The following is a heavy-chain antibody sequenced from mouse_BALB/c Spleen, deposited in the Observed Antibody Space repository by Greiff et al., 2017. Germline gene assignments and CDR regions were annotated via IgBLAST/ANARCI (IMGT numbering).Heavy chain of an antibody. V-gene: IGHV1-14*01. Sequence: EVKLQESGPELVKPGASVKMSCKASGYTFTSYVMHWVKQKPGQGLEWIGYINPYNDGTKYNEKFKGKATLTSDKSSSTAYMELSSLTSEDSAVYYCARCGNYWYFDVWGAGTTVTVSS. J-gene: IGHJ1*01. D-gene: IGHD1-1*02. CDR2: INPYNDGT. CDR1: GYTFTSYV. CDR3: ARCGNYWYFDV.